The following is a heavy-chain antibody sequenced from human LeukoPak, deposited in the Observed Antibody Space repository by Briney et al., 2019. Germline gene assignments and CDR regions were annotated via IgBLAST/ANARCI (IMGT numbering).Heavy chain of an antibody. Sequence: GSLRLSCAASGFTFSSYGMHWVRQPPGKGLEWIGEIHHSGGTNYNPSLKSRVTISLDTSKDQFSLNLRSVTAADTAVYYCAGQNIPTPHDYWGQGTQVTVSS. CDR3: AGQNIPTPHDY. D-gene: IGHD2-2*02. J-gene: IGHJ4*02. CDR2: IHHSGGT. V-gene: IGHV4-34*08. CDR1: GFTFSSYG.